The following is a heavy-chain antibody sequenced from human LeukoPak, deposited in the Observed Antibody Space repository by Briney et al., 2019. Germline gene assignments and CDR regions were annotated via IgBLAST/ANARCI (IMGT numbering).Heavy chain of an antibody. CDR2: IYTSGSN. Sequence: AETLSLTCTVSGASISSYYWSWIRQPAGKGLEWIACIYTSGSNNHYPPLKSRVTMSVDTSKNHSSMKLSFVTAADTAVYYCARDRYGDSSLISDGGPAFDIWGQGTMVTVSS. J-gene: IGHJ3*02. CDR1: GASISSYY. V-gene: IGHV4-4*07. CDR3: ARDRYGDSSLISDGGPAFDI. D-gene: IGHD4-17*01.